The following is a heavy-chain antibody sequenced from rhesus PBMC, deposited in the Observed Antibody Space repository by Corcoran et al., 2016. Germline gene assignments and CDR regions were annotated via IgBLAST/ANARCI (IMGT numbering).Heavy chain of an antibody. Sequence: QVQLQESGPGLVKPSETLSLTCAVSGGSISSNYWSWIRPPPGKGLEWIGYIYGSGGNTYYNPSHKRRVTISTDTSKNQFALKLSSVTAADTAEDYCAGFGMWGQGVLVTVSS. CDR2: IYGSGGNT. J-gene: IGHJ4*01. CDR1: GGSISSNY. CDR3: AGFGM. D-gene: IGHD1-44*01. V-gene: IGHV4-160*01.